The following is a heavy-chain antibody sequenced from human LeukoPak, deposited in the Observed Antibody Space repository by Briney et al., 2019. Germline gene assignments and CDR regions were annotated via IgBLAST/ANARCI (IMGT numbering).Heavy chain of an antibody. V-gene: IGHV3-23*01. Sequence: HTGGSLRLSCAASGFTFSSYAMSWVRQAPGKGLEWVSVIGDSGGSTYYADSVKGWFTVSRDNPKNTLYLQMNSLRAEDTAVYYCARGYGSGSYYTNWFDPWGQGTLVTVSS. J-gene: IGHJ5*02. CDR3: ARGYGSGSYYTNWFDP. CDR1: GFTFSSYA. CDR2: IGDSGGST. D-gene: IGHD3-10*01.